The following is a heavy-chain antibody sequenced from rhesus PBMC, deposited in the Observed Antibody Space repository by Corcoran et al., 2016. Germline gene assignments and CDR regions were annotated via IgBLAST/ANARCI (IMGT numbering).Heavy chain of an antibody. J-gene: IGHJ2*01. V-gene: IGHV1S9*01. D-gene: IGHD4-29*01. CDR3: ARGGVYGSRNWYFDL. CDR1: GYTFTSYY. CDR2: INPNNGNT. Sequence: QVQLVQSGAEVKKPGTSVKLSCKASGYTFTSYYINWVRQAPEQVLEWMGWINPNNGNTGYAQNFQGRVTMTRDTATSTAYMELNSLRSEDTAVYYCARGGVYGSRNWYFDLWGPGTPITISS.